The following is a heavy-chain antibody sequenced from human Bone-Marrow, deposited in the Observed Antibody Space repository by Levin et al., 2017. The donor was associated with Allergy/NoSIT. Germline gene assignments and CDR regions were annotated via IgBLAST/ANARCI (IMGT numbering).Heavy chain of an antibody. Sequence: RAGGSLRLSCAASGFTFSSYGMHWVRQAPGKGLEWVAVISYDGSKKYYADSVKGRFTISRDNSKNTLYLQMNSLRAEDTAVYYCAKDERPESYYYYMDVWGKGTTVTVSS. CDR1: GFTFSSYG. J-gene: IGHJ6*03. V-gene: IGHV3-30*18. CDR2: ISYDGSKK. CDR3: AKDERPESYYYYMDV. D-gene: IGHD1-1*01.